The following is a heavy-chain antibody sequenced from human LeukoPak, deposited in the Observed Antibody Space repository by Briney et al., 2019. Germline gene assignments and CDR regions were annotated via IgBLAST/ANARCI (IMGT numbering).Heavy chain of an antibody. V-gene: IGHV4-34*01. D-gene: IGHD2-2*01. CDR3: ASLKYCSSTSCYYGYYYYGMDV. J-gene: IGHJ6*02. Sequence: SETLSLTCAVYGGSFSGYYWSWIRQPPGKGLEWIGEINHSGSTNYNPSLKSRVTISVDTSKNQFSLKLSSVTAADTAVYYCASLKYCSSTSCYYGYYYYGMDVWGQGPTVTVSS. CDR2: INHSGST. CDR1: GGSFSGYY.